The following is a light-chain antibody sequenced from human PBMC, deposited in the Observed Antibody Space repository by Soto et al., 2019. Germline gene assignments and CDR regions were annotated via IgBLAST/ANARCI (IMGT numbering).Light chain of an antibody. CDR2: SAS. CDR3: QQYNNWPPWT. J-gene: IGKJ1*01. Sequence: ETVMTQSPATLSVSPGERATVSCRASQNIGSNLAWYQQRPGQAPRLVIHSASTRATGIPDRFSGSGSGTDFTLTISSLQSEDFAVYYCQQYNNWPPWTFGQGTKVEIK. V-gene: IGKV3-15*01. CDR1: QNIGSN.